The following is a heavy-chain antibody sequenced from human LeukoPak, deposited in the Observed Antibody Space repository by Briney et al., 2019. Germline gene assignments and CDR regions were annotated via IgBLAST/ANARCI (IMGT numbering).Heavy chain of an antibody. J-gene: IGHJ5*02. Sequence: SEILSLTCTVSGGSISSYYWSWIRQPPGKGLEWIGYIYTSGSTNYNPSLKSRVTISVDTSKNQFSLKLSSVTAADTAVYYCAKTGLSGSYDWFDPWGQGTLVTVSS. CDR2: IYTSGST. CDR3: AKTGLSGSYDWFDP. V-gene: IGHV4-4*09. D-gene: IGHD1-26*01. CDR1: GGSISSYY.